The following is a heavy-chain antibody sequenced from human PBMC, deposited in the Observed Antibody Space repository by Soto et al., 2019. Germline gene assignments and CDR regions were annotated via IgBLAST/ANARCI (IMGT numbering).Heavy chain of an antibody. V-gene: IGHV4-39*07. D-gene: IGHD1-1*01. J-gene: IGHJ6*02. Sequence: SDTLSLTCTVSGGSISSSSYYWGWIRQPPGKGLEWIGSINHSGSTNYNPSLKSRVTISVDTSKNQFSLKLSSVTAADTAVYYCASSNWNDTYYYGMDVWGQGTTVTVSS. CDR1: GGSISSSSYY. CDR3: ASSNWNDTYYYGMDV. CDR2: INHSGST.